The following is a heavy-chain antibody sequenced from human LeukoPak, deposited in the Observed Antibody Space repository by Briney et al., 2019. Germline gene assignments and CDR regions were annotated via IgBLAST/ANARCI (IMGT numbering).Heavy chain of an antibody. D-gene: IGHD2-15*01. CDR3: ARVGCSGGSCYDY. J-gene: IGHJ4*02. Sequence: ASETLSLTCTVSGGSISSYYWSWIRQPPGKGLEWIGYIYYSGSTNYNPSLKSRVTISVDTSKNQFSLKLSSVTAADTAVYYCARVGCSGGSCYDYWGQGTLVTVSS. V-gene: IGHV4-59*01. CDR2: IYYSGST. CDR1: GGSISSYY.